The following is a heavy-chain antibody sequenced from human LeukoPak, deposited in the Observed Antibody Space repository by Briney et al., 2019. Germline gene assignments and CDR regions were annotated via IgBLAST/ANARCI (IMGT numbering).Heavy chain of an antibody. J-gene: IGHJ4*02. CDR3: ARPQTTVVEGIDY. CDR2: INPNSGGT. CDR1: GYTFTGYY. V-gene: IGHV1-2*02. Sequence: ASVKVSCKASGYTFTGYYMHWVRQAPGQGLEWMGWINPNSGGTNYAQKFQGRATMTRDTSISTAYMELGRLRSDDTAVYYCARPQTTVVEGIDYWGQGTLVTVSS. D-gene: IGHD4-23*01.